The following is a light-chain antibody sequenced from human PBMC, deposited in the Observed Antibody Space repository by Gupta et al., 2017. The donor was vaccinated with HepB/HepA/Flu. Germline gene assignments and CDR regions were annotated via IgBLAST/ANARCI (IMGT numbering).Light chain of an antibody. CDR1: QTVSSRY. J-gene: IGKJ5*01. V-gene: IGKV3-20*01. CDR3: QQYGSSFPIT. CDR2: GAS. Sequence: EIVLMQSPGILSLSPGERATLSCRASQTVSSRYFAWYQQKPGQAPRVLIYGASSRATGIPDRFSGSGSGTDFTLTISRREPEDFAVYYCQQYGSSFPITFGQGTRLDI.